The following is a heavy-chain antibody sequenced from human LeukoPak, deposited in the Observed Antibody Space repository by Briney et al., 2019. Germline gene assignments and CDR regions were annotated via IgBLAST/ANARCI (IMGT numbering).Heavy chain of an antibody. CDR2: ISYDGSNK. D-gene: IGHD3-10*01. V-gene: IGHV3-30-3*01. CDR3: VRDSSGSGSYPTLDY. J-gene: IGHJ4*02. CDR1: GFTFSSYA. Sequence: GGSLRLSCAASGFTFSSYAMHWVRQAPGKGLEWVAVISYDGSNKYYADSVKGRFTISRDNSKNTLYLQMNSLRAEDTAVYYCVRDSSGSGSYPTLDYWGQGTLVTVSS.